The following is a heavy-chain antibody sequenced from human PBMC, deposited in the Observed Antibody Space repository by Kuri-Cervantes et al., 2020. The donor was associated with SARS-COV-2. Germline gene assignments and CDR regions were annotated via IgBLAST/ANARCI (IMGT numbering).Heavy chain of an antibody. CDR1: GGSISSYY. Sequence: SETLSLTCTVSGGSISSYYWSWIRQPPGTGLEWTGYIYYSGSTNYNPSLKSRVTISVDTSKNQFSLKLSSVTAADTAVYYCARQAPLQQLALDYWGQGTLVTVSS. D-gene: IGHD6-13*01. J-gene: IGHJ4*02. CDR3: ARQAPLQQLALDY. CDR2: IYYSGST. V-gene: IGHV4-59*08.